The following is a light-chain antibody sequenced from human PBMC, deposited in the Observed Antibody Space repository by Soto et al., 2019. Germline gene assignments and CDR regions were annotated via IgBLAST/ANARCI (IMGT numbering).Light chain of an antibody. J-gene: IGLJ1*01. CDR2: EVS. Sequence: SALTQPGSVSGSPGQSITISCTGTSSDVGGYNYVSWYQQHPGKAPKLMIYEVSNRPSGVSNRFSGSKSGNTASLTISGLQAEDEADYYCSSYTSSSTLHVFGTGTKVTVL. V-gene: IGLV2-14*01. CDR3: SSYTSSSTLHV. CDR1: SSDVGGYNY.